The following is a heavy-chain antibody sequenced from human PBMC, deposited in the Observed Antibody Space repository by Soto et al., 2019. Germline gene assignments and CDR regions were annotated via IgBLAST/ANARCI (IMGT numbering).Heavy chain of an antibody. CDR1: GFTFSSYS. V-gene: IGHV3-21*01. CDR2: ISSSSSYI. J-gene: IGHJ3*02. Sequence: GGSLRLSCAASGFTFSSYSMNWVRQAPGKGLEWVSSISSSSSYIYCADSVKGRFTISRDNAKNSLYLQMNSLRAEDTAVYYCARNIAVAGPDAFDIWGQGTMVTVS. D-gene: IGHD6-19*01. CDR3: ARNIAVAGPDAFDI.